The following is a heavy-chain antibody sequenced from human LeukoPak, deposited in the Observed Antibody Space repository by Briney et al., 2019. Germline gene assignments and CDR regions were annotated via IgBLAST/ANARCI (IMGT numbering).Heavy chain of an antibody. D-gene: IGHD2-2*01. CDR1: GYTLTSYD. V-gene: IGHV1-8*01. CDR2: MNPNSGNT. J-gene: IGHJ4*02. CDR3: AREISSTSDYYFYN. Sequence: ASVKVSCKASGYTLTSYDINWVRQAAGPGLEWMGWMNPNSGNTGYAQKFQGRVTMTRNTSISTAYMELSSLRSEDTAVYYCAREISSTSDYYFYNWGQGTLVTVSS.